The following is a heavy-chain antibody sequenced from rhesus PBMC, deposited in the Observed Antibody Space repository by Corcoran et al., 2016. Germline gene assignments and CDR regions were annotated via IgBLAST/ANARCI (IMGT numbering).Heavy chain of an antibody. Sequence: QVQLQESGPGLVKPSETLSLTCAVSGYSISSGYGWSWVRQPPGKGLEWIGYIGGSSCSTNYNPSLKRRVTISKDTSKNQFALKLSALTAADTAVYYCARALAGTTYYWGQGVLVTVSS. CDR3: ARALAGTTYY. CDR2: IGGSSCST. CDR1: GYSISSGYG. J-gene: IGHJ4*01. D-gene: IGHD1-14*01. V-gene: IGHV4-127*01.